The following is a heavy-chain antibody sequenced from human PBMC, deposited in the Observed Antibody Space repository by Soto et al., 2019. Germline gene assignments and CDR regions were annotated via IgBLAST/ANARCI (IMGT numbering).Heavy chain of an antibody. CDR2: INHSGST. CDR1: GGSFSGYY. CDR3: ARVDPAGRQQLVRYYYYGMDV. J-gene: IGHJ6*02. D-gene: IGHD6-13*01. V-gene: IGHV4-34*01. Sequence: QVQLQQWGAGLLKPSETLSLTCAVYGGSFSGYYWSWIRQPPGKGLEWMGEINHSGSTNYNPSLKSRVTISVHTSKNQFSLKLSSVTAADTAVYYCARVDPAGRQQLVRYYYYGMDVWGQGTTVTVSS.